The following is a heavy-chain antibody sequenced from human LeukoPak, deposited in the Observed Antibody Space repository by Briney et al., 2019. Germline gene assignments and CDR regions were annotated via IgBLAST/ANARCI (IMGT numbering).Heavy chain of an antibody. Sequence: QPGGSLRLSCAASGFTFDDYAMHWVRQAPGKGLEWVSGISWNSGSIGYADSVKGRFTISRDNAKNSLYLQMNSLRAEDTALYYCAKDLFGVVIIPADYWGQGTLVTVSS. J-gene: IGHJ4*02. D-gene: IGHD3-3*01. CDR3: AKDLFGVVIIPADY. V-gene: IGHV3-9*01. CDR2: ISWNSGSI. CDR1: GFTFDDYA.